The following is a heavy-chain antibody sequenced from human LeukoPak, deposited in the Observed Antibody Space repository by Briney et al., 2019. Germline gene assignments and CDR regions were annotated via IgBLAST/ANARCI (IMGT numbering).Heavy chain of an antibody. CDR1: GFTFSTYV. J-gene: IGHJ4*02. CDR2: ISYDGSSK. CDR3: ARGIFTGGTYYGY. V-gene: IGHV3-30-3*01. Sequence: PGRSLRLSCAASGFTFSTYVMHWVRQAPGKGLEGVAVISYDGSSKNYGDSVKGRFTISRDNSKNTVYLQMNSLRVEDTALYYCARGIFTGGTYYGYWGQGTLVTVSS. D-gene: IGHD1-26*01.